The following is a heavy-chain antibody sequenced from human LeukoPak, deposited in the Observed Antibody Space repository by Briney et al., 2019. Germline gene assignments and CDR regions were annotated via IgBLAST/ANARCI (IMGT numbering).Heavy chain of an antibody. Sequence: GGSLRLSCAASGFTFSSYWMSWVRQAPGKGLEWVANIKQDGSEKYYVDSVEGRFTISRDNAQNSLSLQMNSLRGEDTAVYYCVRALGSPSADYWGQGTLVTVSS. CDR2: IKQDGSEK. CDR1: GFTFSSYW. CDR3: VRALGSPSADY. V-gene: IGHV3-7*01. J-gene: IGHJ4*02. D-gene: IGHD6-6*01.